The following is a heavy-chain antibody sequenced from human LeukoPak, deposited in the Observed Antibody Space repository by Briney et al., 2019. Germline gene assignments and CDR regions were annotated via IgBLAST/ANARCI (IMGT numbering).Heavy chain of an antibody. Sequence: GASVKVSCKASGYTFTSYGISWVRQAPGQGLEWMGWVSAYNGNTNYAQKLQGRVTMTTDTSTSTAYMELRSLRSDDTAVYYCARERYYDFWSGYTQLYWFDPWGQGTLVTVSS. CDR2: VSAYNGNT. CDR1: GYTFTSYG. CDR3: ARERYYDFWSGYTQLYWFDP. D-gene: IGHD3-3*01. V-gene: IGHV1-18*01. J-gene: IGHJ5*02.